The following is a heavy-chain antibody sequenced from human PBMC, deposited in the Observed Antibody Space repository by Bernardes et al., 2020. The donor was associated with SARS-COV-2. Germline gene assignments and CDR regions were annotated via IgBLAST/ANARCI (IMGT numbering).Heavy chain of an antibody. CDR1: GSTFTGSY. J-gene: IGHJ6*03. Sequence: AYVKVSCKASGSTFTGSYMHWVRQAPGQGLEWMGWINPNSGGTNYAQKFQGRVTMTRDTSISTAYMELSRLRSDDTAVYYCARAPKGPPDYMDVWGKGTTVTVSS. CDR3: ARAPKGPPDYMDV. V-gene: IGHV1-2*02. CDR2: INPNSGGT.